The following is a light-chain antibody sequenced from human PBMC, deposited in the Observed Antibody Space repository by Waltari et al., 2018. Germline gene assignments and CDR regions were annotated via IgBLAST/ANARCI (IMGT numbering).Light chain of an antibody. CDR3: SSYTSSNTWV. J-gene: IGLJ3*02. Sequence: QSALTQPASVSGSPGQSITISCTGTSSDVGGYNYVSWYQQHPGKAPKLMIYDVSNRPSGLSNRFSGSKSGSTASLTISGLQAEDEADYYCSSYTSSNTWVFGGGTKLTVL. V-gene: IGLV2-14*03. CDR1: SSDVGGYNY. CDR2: DVS.